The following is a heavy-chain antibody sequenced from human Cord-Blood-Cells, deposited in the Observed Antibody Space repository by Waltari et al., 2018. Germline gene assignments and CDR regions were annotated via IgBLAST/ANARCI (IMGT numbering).Heavy chain of an antibody. CDR3: ARENCPYWYFDL. CDR2: INPNSGGT. CDR1: GYTFTGYH. Sequence: QVQLVQSGAEVKKPGASVKVSCKASGYTFTGYHLPWVRQAPGQGLEWMGWINPNSGGTNYAQKFQGWVTMTRDTSISTAYMELSRLRSDDTAVYYCARENCPYWYFDLWGRGTLVTVSS. D-gene: IGHD1-1*01. J-gene: IGHJ2*01. V-gene: IGHV1-2*04.